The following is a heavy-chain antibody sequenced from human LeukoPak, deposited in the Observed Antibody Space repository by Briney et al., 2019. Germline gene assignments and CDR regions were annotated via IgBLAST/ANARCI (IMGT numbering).Heavy chain of an antibody. Sequence: PSETLSLTCAVYGGSFSGYYWSWIRQPPGKGLEWIGEINHSGSTNYNPSLKSRVTISVDTSKNQFSLKLSSVTAADTAVYYCARIRILRGRESGMDVWGKGTTVTVSS. V-gene: IGHV4-34*01. CDR2: INHSGST. D-gene: IGHD2-15*01. J-gene: IGHJ6*03. CDR1: GGSFSGYY. CDR3: ARIRILRGRESGMDV.